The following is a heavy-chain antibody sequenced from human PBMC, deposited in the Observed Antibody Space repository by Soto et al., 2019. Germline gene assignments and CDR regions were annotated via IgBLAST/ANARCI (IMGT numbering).Heavy chain of an antibody. CDR3: ARDNWNTV. CDR1: GFTFSNYW. D-gene: IGHD1-20*01. V-gene: IGHV3-74*01. Sequence: EVQLVESGGGLVQPGGSLRLSCAASGFTFSNYWMHWVRQVPGKGLVWVSRVNGDGSSTFYADSVKGRFTISRDNAENRVFLQMNSLRAEDPAVYYCARDNWNTVWGQGTMVTVSS. CDR2: VNGDGSST. J-gene: IGHJ3*01.